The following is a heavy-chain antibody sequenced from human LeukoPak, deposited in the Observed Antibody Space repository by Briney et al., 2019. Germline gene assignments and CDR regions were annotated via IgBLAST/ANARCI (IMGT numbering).Heavy chain of an antibody. J-gene: IGHJ4*02. Sequence: GGSLRLSCAASGFTFSSYWMHWVRQAPGKGLAWVSRIYSDGSSTNYADSVKGRFTISRDNAKNTLYLQMNSLRAEDTAVYYCARDRSSLGLWFGELRNWGQGTLVTVSS. D-gene: IGHD3-10*01. CDR2: IYSDGSST. CDR3: ARDRSSLGLWFGELRN. CDR1: GFTFSSYW. V-gene: IGHV3-74*01.